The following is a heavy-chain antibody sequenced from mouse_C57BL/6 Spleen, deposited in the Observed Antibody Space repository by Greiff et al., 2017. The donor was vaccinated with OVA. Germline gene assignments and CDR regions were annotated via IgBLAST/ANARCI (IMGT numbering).Heavy chain of an antibody. J-gene: IGHJ4*01. CDR1: GFTFSSYA. D-gene: IGHD2-2*01. Sequence: EVQVVESGGGLVKPGGSLKLSCAASGFTFSSYAMSWVRQTPEKRLEWVATISDGGSYTYYPDNVTGRFTSSRDNAKNNLYLQMSHLQSEDTAMYYCARGNYYCYDDYYAMDYWGQGTSVTVSS. V-gene: IGHV5-4*01. CDR3: ARGNYYCYDDYYAMDY. CDR2: ISDGGSYT.